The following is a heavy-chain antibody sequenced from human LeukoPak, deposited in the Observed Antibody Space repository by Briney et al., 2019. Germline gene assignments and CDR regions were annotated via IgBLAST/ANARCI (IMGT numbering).Heavy chain of an antibody. CDR2: ISGSNPGT. CDR3: AKASVGHCSGAFCYHFDS. D-gene: IGHD2-15*01. CDR1: GFTFSTYA. J-gene: IGHJ4*02. V-gene: IGHV3-23*01. Sequence: GGSLRLSCAASGFTFSTYAMSRVRQTPGKGLEWVAAISGSNPGTYHANSVRGRFTISRDNSKNTLHLQMNGLRAEDTAIYYCAKASVGHCSGAFCYHFDSWGQGTLVTVSS.